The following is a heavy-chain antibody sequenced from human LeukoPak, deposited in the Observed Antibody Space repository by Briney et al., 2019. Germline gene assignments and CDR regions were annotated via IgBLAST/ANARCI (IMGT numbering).Heavy chain of an antibody. J-gene: IGHJ4*02. CDR1: GITIHTYV. Sequence: GGSLRLSCAASGITIHTYVIHWDRQRPGEGPVWVSRISHDGAVISYADSVKGRFTISRDNAQNTVYLQMSSLRADDTALYYCVRDYNFKSDLWVQGTLVTVSS. D-gene: IGHD1-1*01. CDR2: ISHDGAVI. V-gene: IGHV3-74*01. CDR3: VRDYNFKSDL.